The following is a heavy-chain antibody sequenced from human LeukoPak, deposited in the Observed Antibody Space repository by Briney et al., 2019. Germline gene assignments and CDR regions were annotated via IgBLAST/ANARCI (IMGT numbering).Heavy chain of an antibody. V-gene: IGHV3-7*01. CDR1: ELTFSNYW. CDR2: IKQDGSEK. Sequence: GGSLRLSCAASELTFSNYWMNWVRQAPGKGLEWVANIKQDGSEKNYVDSVKGRFTISRDNAKNSLYLQMSSLRAEDTAVYSCARDHHGIHSAFDVWGQGTMVTVS. CDR3: ARDHHGIHSAFDV. D-gene: IGHD1-14*01. J-gene: IGHJ3*01.